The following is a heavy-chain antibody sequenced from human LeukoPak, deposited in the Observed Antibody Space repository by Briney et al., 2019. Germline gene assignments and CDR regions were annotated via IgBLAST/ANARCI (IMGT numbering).Heavy chain of an antibody. J-gene: IGHJ4*02. CDR1: RFTFSTYA. Sequence: PGGSLRLSCAASRFTFSTYAMSWVRQTPGEGLEWVSTISASGGSTYYADSVKGRFTISRDNSKNTLYLQMNSLRVEDTAVYYCAKDARRITGTTYDYWGQGTLVTVSS. CDR2: ISASGGST. D-gene: IGHD1-20*01. CDR3: AKDARRITGTTYDY. V-gene: IGHV3-23*01.